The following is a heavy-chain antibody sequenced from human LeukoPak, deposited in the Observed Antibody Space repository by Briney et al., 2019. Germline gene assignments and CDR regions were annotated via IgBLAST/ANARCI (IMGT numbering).Heavy chain of an antibody. J-gene: IGHJ3*02. V-gene: IGHV1-69*13. Sequence: ASVKVSCKASGGTFTSYAISWVRQAPGQGLEWMGGIIPSFGTANYAQKFQGRVTITADESTSTAYMELSSLRSEDTAVYYCARDLGVVVTDDAFDIWGQGTMVTVSS. CDR3: ARDLGVVVTDDAFDI. CDR1: GGTFTSYA. D-gene: IGHD3-22*01. CDR2: IIPSFGTA.